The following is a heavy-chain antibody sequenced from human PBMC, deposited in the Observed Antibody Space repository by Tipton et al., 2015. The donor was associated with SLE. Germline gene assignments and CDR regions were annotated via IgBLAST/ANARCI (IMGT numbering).Heavy chain of an antibody. CDR2: IRNDGSNE. CDR1: GFIFSSYG. Sequence: SGFIFSSYGMHWVRQAPGKGLEWVAFIRNDGSNEYYADSVKGRFTISRDNSINTLYLQMNSLRAEDTAVYYCAKERVAGSSPYDAFDIWGQGTMVTVSS. D-gene: IGHD6-6*01. CDR3: AKERVAGSSPYDAFDI. J-gene: IGHJ3*02. V-gene: IGHV3-30*02.